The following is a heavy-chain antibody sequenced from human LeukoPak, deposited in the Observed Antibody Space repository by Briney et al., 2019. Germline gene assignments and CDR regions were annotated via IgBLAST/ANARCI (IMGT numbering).Heavy chain of an antibody. CDR3: ARGRSGSSSGWPKRYYFDY. J-gene: IGHJ4*02. CDR1: GGSFSGYY. CDR2: INHSGST. D-gene: IGHD6-19*01. Sequence: SETLSLTCAVYGGSFSGYYWTWLRQPPGKGLEWIGEINHSGSTNYNPSLKSRVTISGDTCRNHFSLNLSSVTAADTAVYYCARGRSGSSSGWPKRYYFDYWGQGTLVTVSS. V-gene: IGHV4-34*01.